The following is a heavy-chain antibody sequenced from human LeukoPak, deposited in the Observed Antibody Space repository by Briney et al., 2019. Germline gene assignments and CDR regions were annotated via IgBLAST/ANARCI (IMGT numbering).Heavy chain of an antibody. D-gene: IGHD3-22*01. Sequence: PSETLSLTCTVSGGSISSSSYYWGWIRQPPGKGLEWIGSIYYSGSTYYNPSLKSRVTISVDTSKHQYSLKLSSVTAADTAVYYCARHYYDSSGRKPYYFDYWGQGTLVTVSS. V-gene: IGHV4-39*01. CDR3: ARHYYDSSGRKPYYFDY. J-gene: IGHJ4*02. CDR1: GGSISSSSYY. CDR2: IYYSGST.